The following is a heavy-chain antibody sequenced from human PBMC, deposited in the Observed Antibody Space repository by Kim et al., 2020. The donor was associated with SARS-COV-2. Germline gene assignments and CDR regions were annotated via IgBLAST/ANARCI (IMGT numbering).Heavy chain of an antibody. Sequence: ASVKVSCEAAGDIFSDSYIYWIRQAPGHGLEWLGWINYDNGGTDIDQRFQGRVTMTRDTSGNAVSLDLSGLTSDDTALYFCTTLRSHHFDPWGQGTPVTVSS. CDR1: GDIFSDSY. V-gene: IGHV1-2*02. CDR2: INYDNGGT. CDR3: TTLRSHHFDP. J-gene: IGHJ4*01.